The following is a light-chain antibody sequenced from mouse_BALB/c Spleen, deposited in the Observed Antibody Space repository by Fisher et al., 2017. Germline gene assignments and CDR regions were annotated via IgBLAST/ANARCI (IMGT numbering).Light chain of an antibody. CDR2: DTS. CDR1: SSVSY. Sequence: IVMTQTTAIMSASPGEKVTMTCSASSSVSYMYWYQQKPGSSPRLLIYDTSNLASGVPVRFSGSGSGTSYSLTISSMEAEDAATYYCQQWSSNPPTFGAGTSLEPK. J-gene: IGKJ5*01. V-gene: IGKV4-55*01. CDR3: QQWSSNPPT.